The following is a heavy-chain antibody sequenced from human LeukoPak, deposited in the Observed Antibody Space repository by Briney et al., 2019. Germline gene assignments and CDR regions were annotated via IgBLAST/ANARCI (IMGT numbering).Heavy chain of an antibody. D-gene: IGHD4-17*01. CDR1: GGSVSSSDYY. V-gene: IGHV4-61*02. CDR2: IYTSGTT. J-gene: IGHJ4*02. Sequence: SETLSLTCTVSGGSVSSSDYYWSWIRQPAGKGLEWIGRIYTSGTTHYNPSLKSRVTMSVDTSKNQFSLKLSSVTAADTAVYYCARLSTVTTSFDYWGQGTLVTVSS. CDR3: ARLSTVTTSFDY.